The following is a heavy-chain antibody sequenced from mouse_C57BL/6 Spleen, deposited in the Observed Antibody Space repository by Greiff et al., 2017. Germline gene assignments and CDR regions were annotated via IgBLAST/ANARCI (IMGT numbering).Heavy chain of an antibody. J-gene: IGHJ2*01. CDR1: GYTFTSYW. Sequence: QVQLKQPGAELVRPGSSVKLSCKASGYTFTSYWMHWVKQRPIQGLEWIGNIDPSDSETHYNQKFKDKATLTVDKSSSTAYMQLSSLTSEDSAVYYCARGVGYGNYYFDYWGQGTTLTVSS. D-gene: IGHD2-1*01. CDR3: ARGVGYGNYYFDY. V-gene: IGHV1-52*01. CDR2: IDPSDSET.